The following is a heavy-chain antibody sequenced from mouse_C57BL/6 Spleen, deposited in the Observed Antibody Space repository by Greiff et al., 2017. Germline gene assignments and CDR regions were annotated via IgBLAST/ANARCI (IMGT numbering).Heavy chain of an antibody. CDR2: IDPNSGGT. J-gene: IGHJ1*03. V-gene: IGHV1-72*01. CDR3: ARKRGDGYYGYWYFDV. Sequence: QVHVKQPGAELVKPGASVKLSCKASGYTFTSYWMHWVKQRPGRGLEWIGRIDPNSGGTKYNEKFKSKATLTVDKPSSTAYMQLSSLTSEDSAVYYCARKRGDGYYGYWYFDVWGTGTTVTVSS. D-gene: IGHD2-3*01. CDR1: GYTFTSYW.